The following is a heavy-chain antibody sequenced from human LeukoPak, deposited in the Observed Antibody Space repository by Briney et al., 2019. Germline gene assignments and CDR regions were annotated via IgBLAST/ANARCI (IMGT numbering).Heavy chain of an antibody. CDR1: GFTFSSYG. CDR2: ISYDGSNK. Sequence: GGSLRLSCAASGFTFSSYGMHWVRQAPGKGLEWVAVISYDGSNKYYADSVKGRFTISRDDSKSIAYLQMNSLKTEDTAVYYCTGCSSTSCYPIDYWGQGTLVTVSS. V-gene: IGHV3-30*03. D-gene: IGHD2-2*01. J-gene: IGHJ4*02. CDR3: TGCSSTSCYPIDY.